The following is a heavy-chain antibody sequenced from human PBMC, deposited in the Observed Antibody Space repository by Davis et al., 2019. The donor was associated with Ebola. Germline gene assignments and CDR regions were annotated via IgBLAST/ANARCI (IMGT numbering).Heavy chain of an antibody. CDR3: ARVRTGYYYDSSDSPSWFDP. Sequence: SVKVSCKASGGTFSSYAISWVRQAPGQGLEWMGGIIPMFRSPNYAQKFQGRVTITADESTRTVYMELSSLGSEDTAVYYCARVRTGYYYDSSDSPSWFDPWGQGTLITVSS. CDR1: GGTFSSYA. J-gene: IGHJ5*02. CDR2: IIPMFRSP. V-gene: IGHV1-69*13. D-gene: IGHD3-22*01.